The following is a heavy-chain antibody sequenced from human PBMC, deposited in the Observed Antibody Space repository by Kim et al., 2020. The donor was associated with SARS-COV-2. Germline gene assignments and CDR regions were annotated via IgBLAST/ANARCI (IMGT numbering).Heavy chain of an antibody. D-gene: IGHD3-22*01. CDR1: GYTFTSYA. CDR2: INAGNGNT. J-gene: IGHJ5*02. Sequence: ASVKVSCKASGYTFTSYAMHWVRQAPGQRLEWMGWINAGNGNTKYSQKFQGRVTITRDTSASTAYMELSSLRSEDTAVYYCAREITMIVVVIRPTNTNWFDPWGQGTLVTVSS. V-gene: IGHV1-3*01. CDR3: AREITMIVVVIRPTNTNWFDP.